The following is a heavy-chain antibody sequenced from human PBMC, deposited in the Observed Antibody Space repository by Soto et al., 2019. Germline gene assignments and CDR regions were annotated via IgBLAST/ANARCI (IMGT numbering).Heavy chain of an antibody. J-gene: IGHJ5*02. CDR2: INAGNGNT. CDR3: ARTLIRGYSYHWFDP. CDR1: GYTFTSYA. D-gene: IGHD5-18*01. Sequence: ASVKVSCKASGYTFTSYAMHWVRQAPGQRLEWMGWINAGNGNTKYSQKFQGRVTITRDTSASTAYMELSSLRSEDTAVYYCARTLIRGYSYHWFDPRGQGTLVTVSS. V-gene: IGHV1-3*01.